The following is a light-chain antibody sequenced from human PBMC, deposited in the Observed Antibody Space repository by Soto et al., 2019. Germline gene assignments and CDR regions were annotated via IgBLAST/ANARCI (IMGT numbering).Light chain of an antibody. J-gene: IGKJ1*01. CDR2: AAS. V-gene: IGKV1-39*01. CDR1: QSIRTY. Sequence: DIQMTQSPSSLSASVGDRVTITCRASQSIRTYLNWYQQKRGKAPNLLIYAASSLQSGVPSRFSGSGSGTEFTLTIGGLQPDDFATYYCQHYNAFPWPFGQGTKVEIK. CDR3: QHYNAFPWP.